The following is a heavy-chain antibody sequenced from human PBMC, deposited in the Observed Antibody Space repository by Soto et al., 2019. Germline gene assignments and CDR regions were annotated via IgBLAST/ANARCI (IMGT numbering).Heavy chain of an antibody. CDR3: TRKSYGGPVS. CDR2: SRNKADTYTP. J-gene: IGHJ5*02. Sequence: EVHLVESGGGLVQPGGSLRLSCAASGFTFSDQYMDWVRQAPGKGLEWVGRSRNKADTYTPEYAASVKGRFTVSRDDSKKSLYLQMNSLRIEDTAMYYCTRKSYGGPVSWGQGTLVTVSS. V-gene: IGHV3-72*01. D-gene: IGHD2-21*01. CDR1: GFTFSDQY.